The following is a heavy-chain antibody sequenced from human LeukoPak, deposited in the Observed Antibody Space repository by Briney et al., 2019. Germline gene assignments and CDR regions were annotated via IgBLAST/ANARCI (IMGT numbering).Heavy chain of an antibody. V-gene: IGHV3-33*03. CDR3: AKAGNIRFDY. J-gene: IGHJ4*02. Sequence: PGRSLRLSCAASGFTFSSYGMHWVRQAPGKGLEWVAFIRYDGSNKYYADSVKGRFTISRDNAKNSPYLQMNSLRAEDTAVYYCAKAGNIRFDYWGQGTLVTVSS. D-gene: IGHD2/OR15-2a*01. CDR2: IRYDGSNK. CDR1: GFTFSSYG.